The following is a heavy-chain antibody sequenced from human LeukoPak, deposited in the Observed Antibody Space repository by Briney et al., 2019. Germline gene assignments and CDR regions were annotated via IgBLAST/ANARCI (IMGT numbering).Heavy chain of an antibody. V-gene: IGHV4-4*07. J-gene: IGHJ6*02. Sequence: TSETLSLTCTVSGGSISSYYWSWVRQPAGKGLEWIGRIYTSGSTNYNPSLKSRVTMSVDTSKNQFSLKLSSVTAADTAVYYCARGRPIGRSLDYYYGMDVWGQGTTVTVSS. CDR1: GGSISSYY. CDR2: IYTSGST. CDR3: ARGRPIGRSLDYYYGMDV.